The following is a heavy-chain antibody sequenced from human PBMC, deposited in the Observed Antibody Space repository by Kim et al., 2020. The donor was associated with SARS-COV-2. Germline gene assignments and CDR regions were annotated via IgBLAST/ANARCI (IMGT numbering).Heavy chain of an antibody. CDR2: IGTAGDP. J-gene: IGHJ6*02. V-gene: IGHV3-13*05. Sequence: GGSLRLSCAASGFTFSSYDMHWVRQATGKGLEWVSAIGTAGDPYYPGSVKGRFTISRENAKNSLYLQMNSLRAGDTAVYYCAKGGMTPTDYYGMDVWGQGTTVTVSS. CDR1: GFTFSSYD. CDR3: AKGGMTPTDYYGMDV. D-gene: IGHD2-15*01.